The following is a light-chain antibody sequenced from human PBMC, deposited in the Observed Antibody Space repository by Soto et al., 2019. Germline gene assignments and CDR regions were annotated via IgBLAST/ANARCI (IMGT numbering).Light chain of an antibody. V-gene: IGKV1-9*01. CDR2: AAS. J-gene: IGKJ4*01. CDR3: QQLNSYPLT. CDR1: QGIRSY. Sequence: DIQLTQSPSFQSASVGDRVTITCRASQGIRSYLAWYQQKPGKAPKLLIYAASTLQSGVPSRFSGSGSGTEFTLTISSLPPEDFATYYCQQLNSYPLTFGGGTKVEIK.